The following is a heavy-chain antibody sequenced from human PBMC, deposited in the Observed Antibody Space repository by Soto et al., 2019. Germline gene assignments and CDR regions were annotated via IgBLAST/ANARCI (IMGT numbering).Heavy chain of an antibody. J-gene: IGHJ5*02. CDR1: GDSVSSNSAA. CDR2: TYYRSKWYN. CDR3: ARDLAVAHFDP. V-gene: IGHV6-1*01. D-gene: IGHD6-19*01. Sequence: SQTLSLTCSISGDSVSSNSAAWNWTRQSPSGGLEWLGRTYYRSKWYNDYAVSVKRRITINPDTSKDQFSLQLNSVTPEDTAVYYCARDLAVAHFDPWGQGTLVTVSS.